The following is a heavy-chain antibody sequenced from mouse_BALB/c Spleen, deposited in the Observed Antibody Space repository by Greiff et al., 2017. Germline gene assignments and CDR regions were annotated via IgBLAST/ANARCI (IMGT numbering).Heavy chain of an antibody. J-gene: IGHJ2*01. CDR2: ISSGSSTI. CDR1: GFTFSSFG. D-gene: IGHD2-4*01. Sequence: EVMLVESGGGLVQPGGSRKLSCAASGFTFSSFGMHWVRQAPEKGLEWVAYISSGSSTIYYADTVKGRFTISRDNPKNTLFLQMTSLRSEDTAMYYCARRGMITTTVDYWGQGTTLTVSS. CDR3: ARRGMITTTVDY. V-gene: IGHV5-17*02.